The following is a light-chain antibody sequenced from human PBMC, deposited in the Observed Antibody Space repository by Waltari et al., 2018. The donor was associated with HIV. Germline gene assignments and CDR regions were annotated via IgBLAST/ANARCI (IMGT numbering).Light chain of an antibody. CDR3: SSFTYSTSLV. J-gene: IGLJ2*01. V-gene: IGLV2-14*01. CDR1: SRAVGGYNY. CDR2: EVN. Sequence: QSALTQPASVSRPPGQSITISCPVTSRAVGGYNYISSSHYHPGTAPKLLIYEVNDRPSGVSDRFTGSKSGNTASLTISGLQAEDDADYYCSSFTYSTSLVFGGGTKVTVL.